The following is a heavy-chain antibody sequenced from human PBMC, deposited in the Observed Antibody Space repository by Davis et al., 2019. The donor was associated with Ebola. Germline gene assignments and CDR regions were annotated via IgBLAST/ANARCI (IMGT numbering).Heavy chain of an antibody. Sequence: ASVKVSCKASGYTFTSYYMHWVRQAPGQGLEWMGIINPSGGSTSYAQKFQGRVTMTRDTSISTAYMELSRLRSDDTAVYYCARDRALEIIDYGGNSFYYYGMDVWGQGTTVTVSS. V-gene: IGHV1-46*01. CDR1: GYTFTSYY. CDR3: ARDRALEIIDYGGNSFYYYGMDV. CDR2: INPSGGST. D-gene: IGHD4-23*01. J-gene: IGHJ6*02.